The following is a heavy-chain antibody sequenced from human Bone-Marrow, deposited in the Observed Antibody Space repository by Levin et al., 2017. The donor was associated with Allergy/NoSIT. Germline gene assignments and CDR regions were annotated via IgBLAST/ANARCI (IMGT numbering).Heavy chain of an antibody. CDR2: IYYSGST. CDR3: ARVRLGSSGPYDAFDI. Sequence: SETLSLTCTVSGGSISSYYWSWIRQPPGKGLEWIGYIYYSGSTNYNPSLKSRVTISVDTSKNQFSLKLSSVTAADTAVYYCARVRLGSSGPYDAFDIWGQGTMVTVSS. CDR1: GGSISSYY. J-gene: IGHJ3*02. D-gene: IGHD3-22*01. V-gene: IGHV4-59*01.